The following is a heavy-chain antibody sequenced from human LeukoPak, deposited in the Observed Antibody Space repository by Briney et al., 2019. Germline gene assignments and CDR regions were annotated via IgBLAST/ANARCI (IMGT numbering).Heavy chain of an antibody. V-gene: IGHV1-18*01. CDR1: GYTFTIYG. Sequence: ASVKVSCKASGYTFTIYGITWVRQAPGQGLEWMGWINTNNGHTHYAQRLQGRLTMTTDTSTNTAYMELRSLTSDDTAMYYCARNSSNWYDFWGQGTLVTVS. J-gene: IGHJ5*01. D-gene: IGHD6-19*01. CDR2: INTNNGHT. CDR3: ARNSSNWYDF.